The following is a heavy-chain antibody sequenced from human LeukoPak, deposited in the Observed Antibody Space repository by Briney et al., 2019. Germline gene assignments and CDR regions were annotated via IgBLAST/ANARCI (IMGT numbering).Heavy chain of an antibody. V-gene: IGHV4-31*03. J-gene: IGHJ4*02. CDR1: GGSISSGGYY. CDR3: ARDRRVINGYFDY. D-gene: IGHD3-22*01. CDR2: IYYSGST. Sequence: SETLSLTRTVSGGSISSGGYYWSWIRQHPGKGLEWIGYIYYSGSTYYNPSLKSRVTISVDTSKNQFSLKLSSVTAADTAVYYCARDRRVINGYFDYWGQGTLVTVSS.